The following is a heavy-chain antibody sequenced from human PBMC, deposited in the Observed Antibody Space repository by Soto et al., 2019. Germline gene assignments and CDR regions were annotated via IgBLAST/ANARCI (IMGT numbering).Heavy chain of an antibody. J-gene: IGHJ4*02. CDR1: GYTFTSYA. CDR2: INAGNGNT. Sequence: ASVKVSCKASGYTFTSYAMHWVRQAPGQRLEWMGWINAGNGNTKYSQKFQGRVTITRDTSASTAYMELSSLRSEDTAVYYCARSGVAGTGYYFDDWGQGTLVTVSS. CDR3: ARSGVAGTGYYFDD. V-gene: IGHV1-3*01. D-gene: IGHD6-19*01.